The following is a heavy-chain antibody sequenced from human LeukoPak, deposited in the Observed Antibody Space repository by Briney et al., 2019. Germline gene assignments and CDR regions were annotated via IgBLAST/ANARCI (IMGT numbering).Heavy chain of an antibody. Sequence: GGSLRLSCAASGFSFSPYWMSWVRQGPGKGLDWVASINPDGSGTSYVDSVKGRFTISRDNAQDSLYLQMNSLSAEDTAVYYCARLFGGVTTFDYWGQGTLVTVSS. CDR2: INPDGSGT. CDR3: ARLFGGVTTFDY. D-gene: IGHD4-17*01. V-gene: IGHV3-7*01. CDR1: GFSFSPYW. J-gene: IGHJ4*02.